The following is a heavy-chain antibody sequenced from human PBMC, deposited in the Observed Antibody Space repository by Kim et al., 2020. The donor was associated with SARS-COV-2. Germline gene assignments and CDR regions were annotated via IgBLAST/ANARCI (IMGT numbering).Heavy chain of an antibody. Sequence: ASVKVSCKASGYTFTSYAMNWVRQAPGQGLEWMGWINTNTGNPTYAQGFTGRFVFSLDTPVSTAYLQISSLKAEDTAVYYCVRSGLEEYDILTGYFFWYYGMDVWGQGTTVTVSS. J-gene: IGHJ6*02. CDR1: GYTFTSYA. CDR3: VRSGLEEYDILTGYFFWYYGMDV. CDR2: INTNTGNP. V-gene: IGHV7-4-1*02. D-gene: IGHD3-9*01.